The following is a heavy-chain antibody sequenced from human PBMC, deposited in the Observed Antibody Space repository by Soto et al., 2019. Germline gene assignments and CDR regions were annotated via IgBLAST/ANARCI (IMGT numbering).Heavy chain of an antibody. J-gene: IGHJ5*02. V-gene: IGHV3-23*01. CDR3: AKEGTTSPYKWFDP. CDR2: LSDGGVST. D-gene: IGHD1-1*01. Sequence: TGGSLRLSCAASGFTFSNYAMSWVRQAPWKGLEWVSGLSDGGVSTFYADSVKGRFTISRDNAKNTLYLQMSSLRAEDTAVYYCAKEGTTSPYKWFDPLGQGTLVTVCS. CDR1: GFTFSNYA.